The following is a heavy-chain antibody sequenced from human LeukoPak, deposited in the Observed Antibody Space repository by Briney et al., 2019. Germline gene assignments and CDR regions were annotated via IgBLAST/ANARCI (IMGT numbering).Heavy chain of an antibody. V-gene: IGHV1-69*13. CDR1: GGTFSSYA. CDR3: ARGNPPYAPPDY. CDR2: IIPIFGTA. Sequence: ASVKVSCKASGGTFSSYAISWVRQAPGQGLEWMGGIIPIFGTANYAQKFQGRVTITADESTSTAYMELSSLRSEDTAVYYCARGNPPYAPPDYWGQGTLVTVSS. D-gene: IGHD2-2*01. J-gene: IGHJ4*02.